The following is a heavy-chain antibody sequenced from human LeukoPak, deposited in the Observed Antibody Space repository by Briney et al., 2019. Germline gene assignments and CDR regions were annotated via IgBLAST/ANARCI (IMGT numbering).Heavy chain of an antibody. CDR3: ARGMRIAVAGYWFDP. V-gene: IGHV4-59*01. CDR1: GGSIETFF. J-gene: IGHJ5*02. Sequence: PSETLSLTCSVSGGSIETFFWTWIRQPPGKGLEWVGYVSYVGTSYNPSLKSRLTISLDTSRTQFFLNLTSVTAADTGVYYCARGMRIAVAGYWFDPWGQGTLVTVSS. CDR2: VSYVGT. D-gene: IGHD6-19*01.